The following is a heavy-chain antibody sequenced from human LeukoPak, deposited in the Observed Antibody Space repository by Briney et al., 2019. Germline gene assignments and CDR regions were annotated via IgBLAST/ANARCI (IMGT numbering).Heavy chain of an antibody. D-gene: IGHD4-23*01. CDR1: GFTFNMYW. CDR2: INKDGSDK. CDR3: ARDAGYGGNSDY. J-gene: IGHJ4*02. Sequence: GGSLRLSCAASGFTFNMYWMTWLRQAPGEGLESVAYINKDGSDKYYVDPVKGRFTVSRDNAKNSLYLQMNSLRAEDTAVYYCARDAGYGGNSDYWGQGTLVTVSS. V-gene: IGHV3-7*01.